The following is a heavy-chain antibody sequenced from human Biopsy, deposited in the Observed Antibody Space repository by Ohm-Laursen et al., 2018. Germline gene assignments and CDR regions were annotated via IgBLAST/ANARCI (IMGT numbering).Heavy chain of an antibody. CDR2: IYSGGNT. D-gene: IGHD6-19*01. Sequence: SDTLSLTCTVSGDSLTSGPENWSWIRQSPGQGLEYIGFIYSGGNTNYSPSLKNRVTMSVDTSKNQFYLKLYSVTAADTAVYYCAGGRRTSGWPYFDNWGQGALVSVSP. V-gene: IGHV4-61*01. CDR3: AGGRRTSGWPYFDN. J-gene: IGHJ4*02. CDR1: GDSLTSGPEN.